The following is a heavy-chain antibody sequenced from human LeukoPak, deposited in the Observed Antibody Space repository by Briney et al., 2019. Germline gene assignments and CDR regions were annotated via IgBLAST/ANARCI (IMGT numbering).Heavy chain of an antibody. CDR1: GGSISSYY. J-gene: IGHJ4*02. V-gene: IGHV4-59*01. D-gene: IGHD3-22*01. CDR3: AGASYDSSGVH. Sequence: PSETLSLTSTVSGGSISSYYWSWIRQPPGKGLEWIGYIYYSGSTNYNPSLKSRVTISVDTSKNQFSLKLSSVTAADTAVYYCAGASYDSSGVHWGQGTLVTVSS. CDR2: IYYSGST.